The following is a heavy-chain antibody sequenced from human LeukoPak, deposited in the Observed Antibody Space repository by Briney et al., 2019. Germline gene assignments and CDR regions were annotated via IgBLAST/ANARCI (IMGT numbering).Heavy chain of an antibody. J-gene: IGHJ4*02. CDR2: VSSSSSYI. CDR1: GFTFSRYS. CDR3: ARGWASEAFDY. V-gene: IGHV3-21*01. D-gene: IGHD3-16*01. Sequence: GGSLRLSCAASGFTFSRYSMNWVRQALGRGLEWVSSVSSSSSYIYYADSVKGRFTISRDNAKNSLYLQMDSLRVEDTAVYYCARGWASEAFDYWGQGTLVTVSS.